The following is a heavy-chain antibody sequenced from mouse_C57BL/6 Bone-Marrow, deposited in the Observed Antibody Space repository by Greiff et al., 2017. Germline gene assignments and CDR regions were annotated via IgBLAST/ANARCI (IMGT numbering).Heavy chain of an antibody. CDR2: IDPSDSYT. CDR3: ARGDY. V-gene: IGHV1-69*01. CDR1: GYTFTSYW. Sequence: QVQLQQPGAELVMPGASVKLSCKASGYTFTSYWMHWVKQRPGQGLAWIGEIDPSDSYTNYNQKFKGKSTLTVDKSSSTAYMQLSSLTSEYSAVYYCARGDYCGQGTTLTVSS. J-gene: IGHJ2*01.